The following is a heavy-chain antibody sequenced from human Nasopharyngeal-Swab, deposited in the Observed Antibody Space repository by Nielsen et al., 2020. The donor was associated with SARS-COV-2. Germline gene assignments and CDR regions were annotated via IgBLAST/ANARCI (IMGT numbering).Heavy chain of an antibody. CDR3: ARDLPFGGELFDY. V-gene: IGHV3-33*01. CDR1: GFTFSNYG. D-gene: IGHD3-10*01. J-gene: IGHJ4*02. Sequence: GESLKISCAASGFTFSNYGMHWVRQAPGKGLEWVAVIWYDGSNKYYADSVKGRFTISRDNSKNTLYLQMNSLRAEDTAAYYCARDLPFGGELFDYWGQGTLVTVSS. CDR2: IWYDGSNK.